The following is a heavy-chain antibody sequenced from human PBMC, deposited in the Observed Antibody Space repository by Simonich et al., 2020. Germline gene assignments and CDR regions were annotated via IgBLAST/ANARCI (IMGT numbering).Heavy chain of an antibody. CDR2: RKQDRSEK. CDR3: AREGIAARDAFDI. D-gene: IGHD6-6*01. CDR1: GFTFSSYW. V-gene: IGHV3-7*01. Sequence: EVQLVESGGGLVQPGGSLRLSCAASGFTFSSYWMSGVRQAPGNGRGGVAKRKQDRSEKYYVDSVKGRFTISRDNAKNSLYLQMNSLRAEDTAVYYCAREGIAARDAFDIWGQGTMVTVSS. J-gene: IGHJ3*02.